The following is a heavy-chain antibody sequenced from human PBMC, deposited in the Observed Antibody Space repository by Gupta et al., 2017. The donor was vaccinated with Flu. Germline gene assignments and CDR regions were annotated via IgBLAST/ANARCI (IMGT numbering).Heavy chain of an antibody. CDR2: FNPNTVGT. J-gene: IGHJ4*02. D-gene: IGHD1-26*01. Sequence: EWVGRFNPNTVGTNYGRKFQGRVTLAGDTSINTVYMELTSLKSDDTAIYYCARDVREGATRWDPTLKEYYFDNWGQGTLVTVSS. V-gene: IGHV1-2*06. CDR3: ARDVREGATRWDPTLKEYYFDN.